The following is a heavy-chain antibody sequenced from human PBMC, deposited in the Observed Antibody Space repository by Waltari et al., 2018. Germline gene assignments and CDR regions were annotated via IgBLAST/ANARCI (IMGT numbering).Heavy chain of an antibody. CDR3: AKEGGGVTFDI. CDR1: GLTFSNYV. Sequence: EVQLLQSGGGLVQPGGSLRLSCAGSGLTFSNYVMSWVRQAPGKGLEWVSVIYTGGSTHYADSVKGRFTVSRDNSKSTLYLQMDTLTPEDTAVYYCAKEGGGVTFDIWGQGTMVTVSS. CDR2: IYTGGST. D-gene: IGHD2-8*02. J-gene: IGHJ3*02. V-gene: IGHV3-23*03.